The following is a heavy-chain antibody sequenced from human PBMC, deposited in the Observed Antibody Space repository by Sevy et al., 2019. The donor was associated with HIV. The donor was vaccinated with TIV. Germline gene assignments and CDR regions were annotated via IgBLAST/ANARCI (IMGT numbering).Heavy chain of an antibody. CDR1: GDSVSSSSHY. CDR3: ARHAAPGIAAPFDF. CDR2: IYYTGST. V-gene: IGHV4-39*01. D-gene: IGHD6-13*01. J-gene: IGHJ4*02. Sequence: SETLSLTCTVSGDSVSSSSHYWGWIRQPPGKGLEWIGTIYYTGSTYYNPSLKSRVTVSVATSKNQFSLRLSSVTAVDTAIYYCARHAAPGIAAPFDFWGLGTLVTVSS.